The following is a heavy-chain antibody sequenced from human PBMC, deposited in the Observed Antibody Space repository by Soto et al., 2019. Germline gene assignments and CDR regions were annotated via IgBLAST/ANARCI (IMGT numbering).Heavy chain of an antibody. CDR1: GFTFNIYA. CDR3: AREDDYGYRYINYGLDV. CDR2: ISLDGTKK. V-gene: IGHV3-30-3*01. J-gene: IGHJ6*02. Sequence: GGSLRLSCAASGFTFNIYALHWVRQAPGKGLEWVAVISLDGTKKYYSDSVKGRFTISRDNLENTLYLQMNNLRVEDAALYFCAREDDYGYRYINYGLDVWGQGTTVTVSS. D-gene: IGHD4-17*01.